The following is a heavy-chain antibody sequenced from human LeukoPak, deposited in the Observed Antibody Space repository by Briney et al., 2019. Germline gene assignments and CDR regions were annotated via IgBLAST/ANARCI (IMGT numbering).Heavy chain of an antibody. J-gene: IGHJ6*03. CDR3: ARVVATTWWDYYYYMDV. CDR1: GFTFSSYS. V-gene: IGHV3-21*04. D-gene: IGHD5-12*01. CDR2: ISSSSSYI. Sequence: GGSLRLSCAAFGFTFSSYSMNWVRQAPGKGLEWVSSISSSSSYIYYADSVKGRFTISRDNARNSLYLQMNSLRAEDTALYYCARVVATTWWDYYYYMDVWGKGTTVTVSS.